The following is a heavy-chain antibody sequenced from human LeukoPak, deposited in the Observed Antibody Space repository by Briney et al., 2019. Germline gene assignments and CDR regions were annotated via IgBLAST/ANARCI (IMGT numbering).Heavy chain of an antibody. V-gene: IGHV3-48*01. CDR2: ITQTGGTI. D-gene: IGHD6-13*01. CDR3: AKGRHVTAAAAY. CDR1: GFTFSSYR. Sequence: PGGSLRLSCAASGFTFSSYRMSWVRQTPGKGLEWLSYITQTGGTIYYADSVKGRFTISRDNSKNTLYLQMNSLRAEDTAVYYCAKGRHVTAAAAYWGQGTLVTVSS. J-gene: IGHJ4*02.